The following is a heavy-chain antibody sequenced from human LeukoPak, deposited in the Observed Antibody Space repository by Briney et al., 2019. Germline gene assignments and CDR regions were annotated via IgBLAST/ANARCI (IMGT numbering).Heavy chain of an antibody. CDR1: GFTFSSNS. J-gene: IGHJ4*02. V-gene: IGHV3-48*01. CDR2: ISSSRSTI. Sequence: GGSLRLSCAASGFTFSSNSMNWVRQAPGRGLEWVSYISSSRSTIYYADSVKGRFTISRDNAKNSLYLQMNSLRAEDTAVYYCAREAPYCSSTSCYAVNSFDYWGQGTLVTVSS. D-gene: IGHD2-2*01. CDR3: AREAPYCSSTSCYAVNSFDY.